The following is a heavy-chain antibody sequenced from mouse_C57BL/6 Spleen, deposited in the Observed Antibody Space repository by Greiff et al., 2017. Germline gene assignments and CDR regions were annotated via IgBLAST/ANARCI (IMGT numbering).Heavy chain of an antibody. Sequence: DVMLVESGGGLVKPGGSLKLSCAASGFTFSSYAMSWVRQTPEKRLEWVATISDGGSYTYYPDNVKGRFTISRDNAKNNLYLQMSHLKSEDTAMYYCARERYWADYWGQGTTLTVSS. V-gene: IGHV5-4*01. CDR1: GFTFSSYA. CDR3: ARERYWADY. J-gene: IGHJ2*01. CDR2: ISDGGSYT. D-gene: IGHD2-14*01.